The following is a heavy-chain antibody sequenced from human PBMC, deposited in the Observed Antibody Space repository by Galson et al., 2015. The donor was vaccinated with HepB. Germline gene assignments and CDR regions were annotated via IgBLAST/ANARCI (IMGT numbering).Heavy chain of an antibody. Sequence: SVKVSCKASGYTFTTYYMHWVRQAPGQGLEWMGIINPRGGRTTHAQKFQGRVTMTRDTSTSTVYMQLSSLRSEDTAVYYCARDGGGDTTFFDYWGQGTLVTVSS. D-gene: IGHD2-21*02. J-gene: IGHJ4*02. CDR1: GYTFTTYY. V-gene: IGHV1-46*01. CDR2: INPRGGRT. CDR3: ARDGGGDTTFFDY.